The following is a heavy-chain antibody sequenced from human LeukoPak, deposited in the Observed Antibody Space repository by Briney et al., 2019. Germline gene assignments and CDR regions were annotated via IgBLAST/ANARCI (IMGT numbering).Heavy chain of an antibody. CDR3: ARGLNGDYY. J-gene: IGHJ4*02. Sequence: GGSLRLSCAASGFTFNSYWLLWVRQAPGKGLVWVSRINRVGTTTAYADSVKGRFTISRDNAKNTLYLQMNSLRAEDTAVYYCARGLNGDYYWGQGTLVTVSS. V-gene: IGHV3-74*01. CDR2: INRVGTTT. D-gene: IGHD2-21*02. CDR1: GFTFNSYW.